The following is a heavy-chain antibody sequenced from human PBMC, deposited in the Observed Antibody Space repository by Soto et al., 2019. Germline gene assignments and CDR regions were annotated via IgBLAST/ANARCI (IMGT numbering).Heavy chain of an antibody. J-gene: IGHJ6*02. D-gene: IGHD3-10*01. CDR2: ISYDGSNK. V-gene: IGHV3-30-3*01. Sequence: QVQLVESGGGVVQPGRSLRLSCAASGFTFSSYAMHWVRQAPGKGLEWVAVISYDGSNKYYADSVKGRFTISRDNSKNTLYLQMNSLRAGDTAVYYCARDLSRGRYYGPGNGMDVWGQGTTVTVSS. CDR1: GFTFSSYA. CDR3: ARDLSRGRYYGPGNGMDV.